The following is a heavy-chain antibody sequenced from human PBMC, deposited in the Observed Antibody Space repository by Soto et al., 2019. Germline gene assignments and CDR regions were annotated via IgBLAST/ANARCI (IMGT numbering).Heavy chain of an antibody. J-gene: IGHJ4*02. CDR1: GFTFSSYA. Sequence: EVQLLESGGGLVQPGGSLRLSCAASGFTFSSYAMRWVRQAPVKGLEWVSAISGSGDSTYYADSVKGRFTISRDNSKNTLHLQMNSLIAEDTAVYYCARRGSGSYYDYWGQGTLVTVSS. CDR2: ISGSGDST. CDR3: ARRGSGSYYDY. D-gene: IGHD1-26*01. V-gene: IGHV3-23*01.